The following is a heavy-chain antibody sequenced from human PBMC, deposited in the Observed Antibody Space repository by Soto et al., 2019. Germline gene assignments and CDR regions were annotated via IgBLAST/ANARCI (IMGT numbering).Heavy chain of an antibody. CDR3: ANGDSSGFEYFQS. CDR1: GFTFSSHG. Sequence: GGSLSLSCTASGFTFSSHGMHWVRQAPGKGLEWVAVVSFDGTNKNYADSVRGRFTISRDNSKNTLYLQMSSLRAEDTAVYYCANGDSSGFEYFQSWGQGTLVTVSS. J-gene: IGHJ1*01. D-gene: IGHD3-22*01. CDR2: VSFDGTNK. V-gene: IGHV3-30*18.